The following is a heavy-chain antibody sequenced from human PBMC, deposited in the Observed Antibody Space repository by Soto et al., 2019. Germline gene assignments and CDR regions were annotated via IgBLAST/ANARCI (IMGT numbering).Heavy chain of an antibody. Sequence: GESLKISCQGSGYSFTSYWISWVRQMPGKGLEWMGSIDPSDSYTNYRPSFQGHVTISADKSISTAYLQWSSLKASDTVMYYCARISSGWYSGSYYYYGMDVWGQGTTVTVSS. CDR1: GYSFTSYW. V-gene: IGHV5-10-1*01. CDR2: IDPSDSYT. D-gene: IGHD6-19*01. J-gene: IGHJ6*02. CDR3: ARISSGWYSGSYYYYGMDV.